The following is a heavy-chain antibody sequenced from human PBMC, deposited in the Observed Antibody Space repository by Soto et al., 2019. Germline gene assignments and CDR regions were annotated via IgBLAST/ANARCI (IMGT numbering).Heavy chain of an antibody. CDR2: ISAYNGNT. J-gene: IGHJ5*02. CDR3: ARDFTVVVPAAMVWFDP. V-gene: IGHV1-18*04. D-gene: IGHD2-2*01. Sequence: GASVKVSCKASGYTFTSYGISWVRQAPGQGLEWMGWISAYNGNTNYAQKLQGRVTMTTDTSTSTAYMELRSLRSDDTAVYYCARDFTVVVPAAMVWFDPWGQGTLVTVSS. CDR1: GYTFTSYG.